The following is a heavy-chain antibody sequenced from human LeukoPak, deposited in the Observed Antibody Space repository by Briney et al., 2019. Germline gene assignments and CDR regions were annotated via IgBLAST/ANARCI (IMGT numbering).Heavy chain of an antibody. CDR1: GGSISNSNYY. V-gene: IGHV4-39*01. CDR3: ARYYGSGRDGDY. D-gene: IGHD3-10*01. J-gene: IGHJ4*02. Sequence: SETLSLTCIVSGGSISNSNYYWGWIRQPPGRGLEWIGSIFYDGSSDYNPSLKSRVTISVDTSKNKFSLKVNSVTAADTAVYFCARYYGSGRDGDYWGQGTLVTVSS. CDR2: IFYDGSS.